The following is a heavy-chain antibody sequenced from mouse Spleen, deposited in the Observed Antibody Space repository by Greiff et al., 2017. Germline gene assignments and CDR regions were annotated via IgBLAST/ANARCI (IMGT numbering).Heavy chain of an antibody. CDR3: ARHLTGGYAMDY. J-gene: IGHJ4*01. CDR1: GFTFSSYA. Sequence: EVMLVESGGGLVKLGGSLKLSCAASGFTFSSYAMSWVRQTPEKRLEWVATISSGGGNTYYPDSVKGRFTISRDNAKNTLYLQMSSLKSEDTAMYYCARHLTGGYAMDYWGQGTSVTVSS. CDR2: ISSGGGNT. D-gene: IGHD4-1*01. V-gene: IGHV5-9*01.